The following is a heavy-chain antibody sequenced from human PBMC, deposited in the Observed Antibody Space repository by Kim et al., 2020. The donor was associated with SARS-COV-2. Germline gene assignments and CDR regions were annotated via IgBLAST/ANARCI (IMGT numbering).Heavy chain of an antibody. D-gene: IGHD2-21*01. CDR2: IPYDGSNK. CDR1: GFTFSSYG. Sequence: GGSLRLSCAASGFTFSSYGMHWVRQAPGKGLEWVAVIPYDGSNKYYADSVKGRFTISRDNSKNTLYLQMNSLRAEDTAVYYCAIVVVIATDDAFDIWGQGKMGTVSS. V-gene: IGHV3-30*03. CDR3: AIVVVIATDDAFDI. J-gene: IGHJ3*02.